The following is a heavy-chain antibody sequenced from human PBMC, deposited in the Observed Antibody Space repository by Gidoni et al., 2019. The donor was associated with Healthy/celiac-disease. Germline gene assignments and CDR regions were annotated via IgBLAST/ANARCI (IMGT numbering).Heavy chain of an antibody. CDR1: GFTFSSSR. CDR3: ASVPPGATHSRAGQGAAFDI. D-gene: IGHD1-26*01. Sequence: EVQLVESGGGLVKPGGSLRLSCAASGFTFSSSRMHWVRQAPGKGLEWVSYISSSSSYIYYADSVKGRFTIARDNAKNSLYMQMNSLRAEDTAVYYWASVPPGATHSRAGQGAAFDIWGQGTMVTVSS. CDR2: ISSSSSYI. J-gene: IGHJ3*02. V-gene: IGHV3-21*01.